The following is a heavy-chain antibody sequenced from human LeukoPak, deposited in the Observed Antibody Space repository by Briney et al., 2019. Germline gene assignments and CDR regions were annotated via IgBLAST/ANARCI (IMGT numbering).Heavy chain of an antibody. CDR2: IKSKTDGGTT. Sequence: GGSLRLSCAASGFTFSNAWMSWVRQAPGKGLEWVGRIKSKTDGGTTDYAAPVKGRFTISRDDSKNTLYLQMNSLKTEDTAVYYCASSGRYGRSWYSDYWGQGTLVTVSS. J-gene: IGHJ4*02. D-gene: IGHD6-13*01. CDR1: GFTFSNAW. V-gene: IGHV3-15*01. CDR3: ASSGRYGRSWYSDY.